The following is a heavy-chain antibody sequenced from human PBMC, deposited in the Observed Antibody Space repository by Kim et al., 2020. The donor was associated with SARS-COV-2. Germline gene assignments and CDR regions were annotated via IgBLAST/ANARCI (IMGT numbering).Heavy chain of an antibody. D-gene: IGHD2-2*01. V-gene: IGHV4-34*01. J-gene: IGHJ6*02. CDR3: ARGPVVPAAKYYYGMDV. Sequence: LKSRVTISVDTSKNQFSLKLSSVTAADTAVYYCARGPVVPAAKYYYGMDVWGQGTTVTVSS.